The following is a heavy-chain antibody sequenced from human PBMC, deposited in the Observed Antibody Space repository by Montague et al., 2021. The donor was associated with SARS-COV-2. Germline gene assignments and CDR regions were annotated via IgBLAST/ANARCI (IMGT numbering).Heavy chain of an antibody. J-gene: IGHJ6*02. CDR2: IHYSGSN. V-gene: IGHV4-59*12. CDR1: GGSIGSYY. Sequence: SKTLSLTCSVSGGSIGSYYWSWLRQPPGKGLEWIGHIHYSGSNTYSPSFKSRVTISIDTPKNQFSLKLSSVTAADTAVYYCARDGSLRFEILIGPRHYYYGMDVWGQGTTVTVSS. CDR3: ARDGSLRFEILIGPRHYYYGMDV. D-gene: IGHD3-9*01.